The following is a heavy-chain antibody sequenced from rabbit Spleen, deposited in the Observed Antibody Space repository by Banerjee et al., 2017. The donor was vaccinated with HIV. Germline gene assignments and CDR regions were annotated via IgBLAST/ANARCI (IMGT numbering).Heavy chain of an antibody. D-gene: IGHD1-1*01. CDR3: ARDDISHNVPFNL. Sequence: QEQLEESGGGLVQPEGSLTLTCTASGFSFSSSYYMCWVRQAPGKGLEWIACIYNGDGSTYYASWAKGRFTISKTSSTTVTLQMTSLTAADTATYFCARDDISHNVPFNLWGQGTLVTVS. CDR1: GFSFSSSYY. V-gene: IGHV1S45*01. J-gene: IGHJ4*01. CDR2: IYNGDGST.